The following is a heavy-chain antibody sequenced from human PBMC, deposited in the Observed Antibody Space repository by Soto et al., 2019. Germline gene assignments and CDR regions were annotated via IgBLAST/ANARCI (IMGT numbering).Heavy chain of an antibody. Sequence: ASVKVSCKASGGTFSSYAISWVRQAPGQGLEWMGGIIPIFGTANYAQKFQGRVTITADESTSTAYMELSSLRSEDTAVYYCAIAGLSVVPAAIPFSNYYGMDVWGQGTTVTVSS. D-gene: IGHD2-2*01. V-gene: IGHV1-69*13. J-gene: IGHJ6*02. CDR1: GGTFSSYA. CDR2: IIPIFGTA. CDR3: AIAGLSVVPAAIPFSNYYGMDV.